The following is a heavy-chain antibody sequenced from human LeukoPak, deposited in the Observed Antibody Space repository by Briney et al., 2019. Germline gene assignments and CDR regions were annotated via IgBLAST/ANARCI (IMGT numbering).Heavy chain of an antibody. D-gene: IGHD4-11*01. Sequence: PGGSLRLSCAASGFTFSSYSMNWVRQAPGKGLEWVSSISSSSSYIYYADSVKGRFTIPRDNAKNSLYLQMNSLRAEDTAVYYCARDGGEVTWAWYYYYGMDVWGQGTTVTVSS. CDR3: ARDGGEVTWAWYYYYGMDV. J-gene: IGHJ6*02. V-gene: IGHV3-21*01. CDR1: GFTFSSYS. CDR2: ISSSSSYI.